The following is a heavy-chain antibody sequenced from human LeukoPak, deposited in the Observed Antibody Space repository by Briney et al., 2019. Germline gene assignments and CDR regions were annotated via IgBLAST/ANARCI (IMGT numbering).Heavy chain of an antibody. CDR3: AREGPYSSSSYYYYMDV. CDR2: INPSGGST. CDR1: GYTFTSYY. D-gene: IGHD6-13*01. J-gene: IGHJ6*03. V-gene: IGHV1-46*01. Sequence: GASVKVSCKASGYTFTSYYMHWVRQAPGQGLEWMGIINPSGGSTSYAQKFQGRVTMTRDTSTSTAYMELRSLRSDDTAVYYCAREGPYSSSSYYYYMDVRGKGTTVTVSS.